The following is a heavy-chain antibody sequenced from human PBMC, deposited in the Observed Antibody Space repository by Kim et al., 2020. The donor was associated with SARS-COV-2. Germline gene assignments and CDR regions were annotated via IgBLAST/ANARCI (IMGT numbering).Heavy chain of an antibody. CDR2: IYYSGST. Sequence: SETLSLTCTVSGGSISSSSYYWGWIRQPPGKGLEWIGSIYYSGSTYYNPSLKSRVTISVDTSKNQFSLKLSSVTAADTAVYYCARRVVSGWYFYFDYWGQGTLVTVSS. J-gene: IGHJ4*02. CDR1: GGSISSSSYY. CDR3: ARRVVSGWYFYFDY. V-gene: IGHV4-39*01. D-gene: IGHD6-19*01.